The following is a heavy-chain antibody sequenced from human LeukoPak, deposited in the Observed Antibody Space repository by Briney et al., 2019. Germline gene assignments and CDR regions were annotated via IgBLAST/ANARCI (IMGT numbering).Heavy chain of an antibody. D-gene: IGHD1-26*01. J-gene: IGHJ4*02. CDR2: ITSSGSTI. CDR1: GFTFSSYE. Sequence: GGSLRLSCAASGFTFSSYEMNWVRQAPGKGLEWVSYITSSGSTIYYADSVRGRFTMSRDNAKNSLYLQMNNLREEDTAIYYCTRDPILGAPDYFDYWGQGTLVTVSS. CDR3: TRDPILGAPDYFDY. V-gene: IGHV3-48*03.